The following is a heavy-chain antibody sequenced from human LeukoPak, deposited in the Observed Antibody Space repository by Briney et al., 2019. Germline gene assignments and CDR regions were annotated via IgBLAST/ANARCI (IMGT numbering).Heavy chain of an antibody. J-gene: IGHJ5*02. CDR3: ATLPGGVTTPNPS. CDR2: VSTSGST. D-gene: IGHD4-17*01. Sequence: SETLSLTCTVSGGSISSGRYYWSWIRQTAGKGLEWIGRVSTSGSTNYNPSLKSRVTISLDTSKNQFSLKLTSVTAADTAVYYCATLPGGVTTPNPSWGQGTLVTVSS. CDR1: GGSISSGRYY. V-gene: IGHV4-61*02.